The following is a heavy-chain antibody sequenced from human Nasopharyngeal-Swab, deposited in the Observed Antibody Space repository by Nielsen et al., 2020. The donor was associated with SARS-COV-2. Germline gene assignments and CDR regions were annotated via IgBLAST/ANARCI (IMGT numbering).Heavy chain of an antibody. CDR3: TTVLRFLEWLYYFDY. CDR1: GFTFSNAW. Sequence: GGSLRLFCAASGFTFSNAWMSWVRQAPGKGLEWVGRIKSKTDGGTTDYAAPVKGRFTISRDDSKNTLYLQMNSLKTEDTAVYYCTTVLRFLEWLYYFDYWGQGTLVTVSS. CDR2: IKSKTDGGTT. V-gene: IGHV3-15*01. D-gene: IGHD3-3*01. J-gene: IGHJ4*02.